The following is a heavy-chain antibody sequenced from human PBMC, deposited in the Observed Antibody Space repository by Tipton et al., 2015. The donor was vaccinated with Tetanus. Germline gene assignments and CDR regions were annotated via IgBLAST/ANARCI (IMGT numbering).Heavy chain of an antibody. V-gene: IGHV4-39*01. CDR1: GDSIRSYAYY. D-gene: IGHD6-19*01. CDR3: ARHNRLSKWVVRWYFDV. J-gene: IGHJ2*01. Sequence: LRLSCNVSGDSIRSYAYYWAWIRQPPGRGLEWIASVFSTGSAHYNPSLKSRVIISADTSKNQFSLKLNSVTAGDAAIYYCARHNRLSKWVVRWYFDVWGRGTPVTVSS. CDR2: VFSTGSA.